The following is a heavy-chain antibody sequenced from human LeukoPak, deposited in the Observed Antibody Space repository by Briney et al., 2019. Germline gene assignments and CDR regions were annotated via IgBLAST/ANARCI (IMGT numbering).Heavy chain of an antibody. CDR1: GGSISSSSYY. J-gene: IGHJ3*02. Sequence: PSETLSLTCTVSGGSISSSSYYWGWIRQPPGKGLEWIGSIYYSGSTYYNPSLKSRVTISVDTSKNQFSLKLSSVTAADTAVYYCARLPSPTYYDFWSGYIGAAFDIWGQGTMVTVSS. V-gene: IGHV4-39*01. CDR3: ARLPSPTYYDFWSGYIGAAFDI. D-gene: IGHD3-3*01. CDR2: IYYSGST.